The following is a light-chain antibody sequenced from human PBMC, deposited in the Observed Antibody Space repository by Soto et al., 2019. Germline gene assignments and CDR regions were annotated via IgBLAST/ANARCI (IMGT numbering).Light chain of an antibody. Sequence: DIVMTQSPDSLAVSLGERATINCKTTHSVFDSSYKKNLLAWYQQKKGQTPRILIYWASTRESGVPDRFSGSGSGADFTLTISRLQAEDVAVYYCHQISTTPWAFGQGTKVDIK. CDR1: HSVFDSSYKKNL. CDR2: WAS. CDR3: HQISTTPWA. J-gene: IGKJ1*01. V-gene: IGKV4-1*01.